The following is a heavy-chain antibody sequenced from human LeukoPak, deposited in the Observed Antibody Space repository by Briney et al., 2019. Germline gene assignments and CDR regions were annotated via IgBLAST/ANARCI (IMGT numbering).Heavy chain of an antibody. D-gene: IGHD3-9*01. Sequence: ASVKVSCKASGYTFTSYGISWVRQAPGQGLEWMGWISAYNGNTNYAQKLQGRVTMATDTSTSTAYMELRSLRSDDTAVYYCARDGGPEVVLRYFDWVNNLPHYYYGMDVWGQGTTVTVSS. CDR1: GYTFTSYG. J-gene: IGHJ6*02. CDR2: ISAYNGNT. CDR3: ARDGGPEVVLRYFDWVNNLPHYYYGMDV. V-gene: IGHV1-18*01.